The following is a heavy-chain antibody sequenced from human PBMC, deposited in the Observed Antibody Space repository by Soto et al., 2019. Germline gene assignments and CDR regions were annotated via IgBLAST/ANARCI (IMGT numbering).Heavy chain of an antibody. Sequence: GGSLRLSCAASGFTFNTFPMNWVRLAPGKGLEWVSNINQDGSEKWYVDSVKGRFTISRDNAKKSLFLQMNSLRAEDTAVYYCARDIVNHDSKRSGMDVWGQGTTVTVSS. V-gene: IGHV3-7*01. CDR2: INQDGSEK. CDR1: GFTFNTFP. D-gene: IGHD3-22*01. CDR3: ARDIVNHDSKRSGMDV. J-gene: IGHJ6*02.